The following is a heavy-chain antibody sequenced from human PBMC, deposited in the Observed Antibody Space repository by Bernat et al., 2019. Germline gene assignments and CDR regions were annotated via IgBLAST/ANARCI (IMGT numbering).Heavy chain of an antibody. CDR1: GFTFSTAW. V-gene: IGHV3-15*01. CDR2: GKSKTDGGTS. Sequence: EVQLVESGGGLVKPGGSLRLSCAASGFTFSTAWMTWVRQAPGEGREWGGRGKSKTDGGTSDYAAPMKGRFTISRDDSKNTLYLQMNGLKTEDTAVFYCTPYGYLCGLHSFPSWRPGALFPVSS. CDR3: TPYGYLCGLHSFPS. J-gene: IGHJ1*01. D-gene: IGHD6-25*01.